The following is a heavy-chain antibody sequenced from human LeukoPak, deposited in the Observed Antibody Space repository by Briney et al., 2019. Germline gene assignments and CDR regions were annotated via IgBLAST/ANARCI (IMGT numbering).Heavy chain of an antibody. CDR2: IYTSGST. J-gene: IGHJ6*03. CDR3: ARDQSRGIAVADEAYMDV. Sequence: SSETLSLTCTVSGGSISSGSYYWSWIRQPAGKGLEWIGRIYTSGSTNYNPSLKSRVTISVDTSKNQFSLKLSSVTAADTAVYYCARDQSRGIAVADEAYMDVWGKGTTVTISS. V-gene: IGHV4-61*02. CDR1: GGSISSGSYY. D-gene: IGHD6-19*01.